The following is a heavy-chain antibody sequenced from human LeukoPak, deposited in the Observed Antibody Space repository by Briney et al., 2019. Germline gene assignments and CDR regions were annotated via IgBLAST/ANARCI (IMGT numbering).Heavy chain of an antibody. V-gene: IGHV4-39*07. CDR2: IYYTGST. D-gene: IGHD3-10*01. J-gene: IGHJ4*02. Sequence: SETLSLTCTVSGGSISGSGYYWVWIRQPPGKGLEWIATIYYTGSTYYNPSLKSRVTISVDTSKNQFSLRLSSVTAADTAMYYCARRLYDGSGYDYWGQGTLVTVSS. CDR1: GGSISGSGYY. CDR3: ARRLYDGSGYDY.